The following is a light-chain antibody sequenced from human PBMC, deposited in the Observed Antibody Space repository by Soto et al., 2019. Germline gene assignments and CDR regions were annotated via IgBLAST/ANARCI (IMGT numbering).Light chain of an antibody. CDR2: EVS. Sequence: QSALTQPASVSGSPGQSITISCTGTSSDVGSYNLVSWYQQHPGKAPKLMIYEVSKRPSGVSNRFSGSKSGNTASLTISGPQAEDEADYYCCSYAATSTFVLGTGTKLTVL. CDR1: SSDVGSYNL. J-gene: IGLJ1*01. CDR3: CSYAATSTFV. V-gene: IGLV2-23*02.